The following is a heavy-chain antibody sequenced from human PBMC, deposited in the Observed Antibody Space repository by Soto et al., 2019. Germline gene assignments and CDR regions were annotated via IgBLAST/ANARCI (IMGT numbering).Heavy chain of an antibody. J-gene: IGHJ4*02. CDR3: ARGDQFGFGVDY. CDR2: INAGNGNT. D-gene: IGHD3-10*01. Sequence: TVKVSCKVSVDPLSHYSMLWARRAPGQRLEWMGWINAGNGNTKYSQKYQGRVTMTRNTSTSTAYMELNSLTNEDTAVYYCARGDQFGFGVDYWGQGTPVTVSS. V-gene: IGHV1-3*01. CDR1: VDPLSHYS.